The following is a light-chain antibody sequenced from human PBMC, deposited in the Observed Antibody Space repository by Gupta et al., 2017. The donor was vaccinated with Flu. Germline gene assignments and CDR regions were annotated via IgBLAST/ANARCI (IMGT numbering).Light chain of an antibody. CDR2: DAS. J-gene: IGKJ5*01. Sequence: EIVLTQSPATLSLSPGERATLSCRASQSVSSYLVWYQQKPGQAPRLLIYDASNRATGIPGRFSGSGSETDFTLTSSSRESEDFAVYYWQHCSNSLTFGQGTPVEIK. V-gene: IGKV3-11*01. CDR3: QHCSNSLT. CDR1: QSVSSY.